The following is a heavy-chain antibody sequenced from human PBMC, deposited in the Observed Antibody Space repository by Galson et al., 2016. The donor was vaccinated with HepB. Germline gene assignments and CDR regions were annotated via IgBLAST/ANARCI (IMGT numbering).Heavy chain of an antibody. Sequence: TLSLTCTVSGGSIDTGGYYWSWIRQHPGEDLEWIGYIYYSGSTYYNPSLKSRLTISVDTSKNQFSLKLSSVTAADTAVYYCARPTGDWDSYYYMDVWGEGTTVTVSS. CDR3: ARPTGDWDSYYYMDV. J-gene: IGHJ6*03. CDR2: IYYSGST. D-gene: IGHD7-27*01. CDR1: GGSIDTGGYY. V-gene: IGHV4-31*03.